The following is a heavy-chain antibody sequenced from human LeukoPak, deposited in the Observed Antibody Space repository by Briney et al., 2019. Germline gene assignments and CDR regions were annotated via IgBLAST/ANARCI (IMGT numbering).Heavy chain of an antibody. D-gene: IGHD2-2*01. CDR3: AKAACSATSCYEDY. CDR2: IYSGGST. CDR1: GFTVSSNY. V-gene: IGHV3-66*01. J-gene: IGHJ4*02. Sequence: GGSLRLSCAASGFTVSSNYMSWVRQAPGKGLEWVSVIYSGGSTYYADSVKGRFTISRDNSKNTLYLQMNNLRGEDTAVYYCAKAACSATSCYEDYWGQGTLVTVSS.